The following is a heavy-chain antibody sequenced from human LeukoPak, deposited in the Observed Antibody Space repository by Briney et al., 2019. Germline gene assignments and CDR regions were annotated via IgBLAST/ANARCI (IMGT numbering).Heavy chain of an antibody. CDR3: ARDRAVARFDY. D-gene: IGHD6-19*01. V-gene: IGHV1-46*01. Sequence: GASVKVSCKASGYTFTSYYMHWVRQAPGQGLEWMGIINPSGGSTSYAQKFQGRVTMTRDTSTSTVYMELSSLRSEDTAVYYRARDRAVARFDYWGQGTLVTVSS. CDR2: INPSGGST. J-gene: IGHJ4*02. CDR1: GYTFTSYY.